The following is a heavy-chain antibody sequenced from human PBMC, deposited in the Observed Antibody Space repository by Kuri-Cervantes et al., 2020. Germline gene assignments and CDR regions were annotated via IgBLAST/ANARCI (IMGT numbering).Heavy chain of an antibody. CDR2: IRYDGSNK. V-gene: IGHV3-30*02. Sequence: GESLKISCAASGFTFSSYGMHWVRQAPGKGLEWVAFIRYDGSNKYYADSVKGRFTISRDNSKNTLYLQMNSLRAEDSAIYYCARASSVNTWPPAYWGQGALVTVSS. J-gene: IGHJ4*02. CDR3: ARASSVNTWPPAY. CDR1: GFTFSSYG.